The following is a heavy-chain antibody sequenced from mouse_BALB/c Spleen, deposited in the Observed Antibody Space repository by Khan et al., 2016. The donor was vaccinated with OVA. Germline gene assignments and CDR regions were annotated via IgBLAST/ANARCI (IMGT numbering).Heavy chain of an antibody. CDR2: ILPGSGNT. D-gene: IGHD1-1*01. CDR1: GYTFSNFW. CDR3: ARARYYGYAMGY. V-gene: IGHV1-9*01. Sequence: QVRLQQSGAELVKPGASVKISCKATGYTFSNFWIEWVKQRPGHGLEWIGEILPGSGNTNYNEKFRGKATFTADTSSNTACIQLSSLTSEDSAVYYCARARYYGYAMGYWGQGTSVTVSS. J-gene: IGHJ4*01.